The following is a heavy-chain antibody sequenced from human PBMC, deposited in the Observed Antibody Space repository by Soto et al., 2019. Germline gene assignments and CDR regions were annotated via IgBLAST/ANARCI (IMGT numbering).Heavy chain of an antibody. J-gene: IGHJ4*02. Sequence: QVQLVQSGAEVKKPGASVKVSCNASGYTFTSYYMHWVRQAPGQGLEWMGIINPSGGSTSYAQKFQGRVTMTRDTSTSTVYMELSSLRSEDTAVYYCATLAQTTRWNYWGQGTLVTVSS. D-gene: IGHD4-4*01. CDR1: GYTFTSYY. CDR3: ATLAQTTRWNY. V-gene: IGHV1-46*01. CDR2: INPSGGST.